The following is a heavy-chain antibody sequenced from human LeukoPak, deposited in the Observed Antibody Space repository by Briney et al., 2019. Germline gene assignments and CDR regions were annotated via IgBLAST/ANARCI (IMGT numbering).Heavy chain of an antibody. J-gene: IGHJ3*02. CDR3: AKSRTLNWNYDAFDI. V-gene: IGHV3-74*01. CDR1: GFTFSRDW. CDR2: MNSDGSTT. Sequence: PGGSLRLSCAASGFTFSRDWMHWVRQGPGKGLVWVSRMNSDGSTTNYADSVKGRFTISRDNAKNTLYLQMNSLRAEDTAVYYCAKSRTLNWNYDAFDIWGQGTMVTVSS. D-gene: IGHD1-7*01.